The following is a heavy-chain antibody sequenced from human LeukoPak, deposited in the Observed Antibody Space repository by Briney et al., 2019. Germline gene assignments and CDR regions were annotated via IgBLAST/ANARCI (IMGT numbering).Heavy chain of an antibody. J-gene: IGHJ4*02. CDR3: ARAGKVVTSFFDN. CDR1: GFTVSSNY. D-gene: IGHD3-22*01. V-gene: IGHV3-53*01. Sequence: GGSLRLSCAASGFTVSSNYMSWVRQAPGKGLEWVSVIYSGGSTNYADSVKGRFTISRDNSKNTLYLQMNSLRAEDTAVYYCARAGKVVTSFFDNWGQGTLVTVSS. CDR2: IYSGGST.